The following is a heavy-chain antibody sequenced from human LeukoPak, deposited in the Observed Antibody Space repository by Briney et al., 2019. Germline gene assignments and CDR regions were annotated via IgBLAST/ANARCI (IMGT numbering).Heavy chain of an antibody. CDR2: SSPYNGKT. CDR3: ARDNINDNSGYSL. D-gene: IGHD3-22*01. Sequence: ASVKVSCKASGYSFTTYGISWARQAPGQGLEWTGWSSPYNGKTNYAQKLQGRVTLTTDTSTNTAYMELRSLRSDDTAVYYCARDNINDNSGYSLWGQGTLVTVSS. J-gene: IGHJ4*02. V-gene: IGHV1-18*01. CDR1: GYSFTTYG.